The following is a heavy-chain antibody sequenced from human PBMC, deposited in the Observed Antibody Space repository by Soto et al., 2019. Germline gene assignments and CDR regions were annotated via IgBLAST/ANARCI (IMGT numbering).Heavy chain of an antibody. D-gene: IGHD2-15*01. Sequence: SVKVSCKASGGTFSSCTISWVRQAPGQGLEWMGRIIPILGIANYAQKFQGRVTITADKSTSTAYMELSSLRSEDTAVYYCARDLECHYSGGSCYYFDYWGQGTLVTVSS. J-gene: IGHJ4*02. V-gene: IGHV1-69*04. CDR2: IIPILGIA. CDR3: ARDLECHYSGGSCYYFDY. CDR1: GGTFSSCT.